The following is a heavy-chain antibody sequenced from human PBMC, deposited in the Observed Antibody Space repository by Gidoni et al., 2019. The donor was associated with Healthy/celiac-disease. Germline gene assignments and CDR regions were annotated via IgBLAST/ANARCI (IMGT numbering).Heavy chain of an antibody. V-gene: IGHV3-53*01. Sequence: EVQLVESGGGLIQPGGSLRLSCAASGFTVSSNYMSWVRPAPGKGLAWVSVIYSGGSTYYADSVKGRFTISRDKSKNTLYLQMNSLRAEDTAVYYCARDLSGSSSYWGQGTLVTVSS. CDR3: ARDLSGSSSY. CDR2: IYSGGST. CDR1: GFTVSSNY. J-gene: IGHJ4*02. D-gene: IGHD6-13*01.